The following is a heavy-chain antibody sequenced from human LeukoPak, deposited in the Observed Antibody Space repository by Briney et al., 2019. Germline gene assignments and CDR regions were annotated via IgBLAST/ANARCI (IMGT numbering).Heavy chain of an antibody. V-gene: IGHV3-49*04. CDR1: GFTFGDYV. J-gene: IGHJ3*02. Sequence: QAGGSLRLSCTASGFTFGDYVMSWVRQAPGKGLEWVGFIRSKAYGGTTKNAASVKGRFTISRDDSRSIAYLQMNSLKTEDTAVYYCTRRYNYDSSGYYYVRDAFDIWGQGTMVTVSS. CDR2: IRSKAYGGTT. CDR3: TRRYNYDSSGYYYVRDAFDI. D-gene: IGHD3-22*01.